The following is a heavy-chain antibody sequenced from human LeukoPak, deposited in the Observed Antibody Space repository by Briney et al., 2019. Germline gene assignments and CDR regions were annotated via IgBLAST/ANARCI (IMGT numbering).Heavy chain of an antibody. V-gene: IGHV3-23*01. CDR3: AKNAPYYYGSGSGN. J-gene: IGHJ4*02. Sequence: GGSLRLSCAASGFTVSSNYMSWVREAPGKGLEWVSVISGSGGSTYYADSVKGRFTISRDNSKNTLYLQMNSLRAEDTAVYYCAKNAPYYYGSGSGNWGQGTLVTVSS. D-gene: IGHD3-10*01. CDR1: GFTVSSNY. CDR2: ISGSGGST.